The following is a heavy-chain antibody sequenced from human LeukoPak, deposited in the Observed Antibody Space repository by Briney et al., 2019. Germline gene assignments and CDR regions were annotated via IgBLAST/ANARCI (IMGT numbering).Heavy chain of an antibody. CDR2: VSWNSGNI. V-gene: IGHV3-9*01. CDR3: AKGPGWQLNKRSFDF. Sequence: GGSLRLSCAASGFTFEDDAMHWVRQAPGRGLEWVSSVSWNSGNIAYADSVKGRFSSSRDNAKNSLYLQMSSLRPEDTALYYCAKGPGWQLNKRSFDFWGQGTLVIVSS. J-gene: IGHJ4*02. D-gene: IGHD5-24*01. CDR1: GFTFEDDA.